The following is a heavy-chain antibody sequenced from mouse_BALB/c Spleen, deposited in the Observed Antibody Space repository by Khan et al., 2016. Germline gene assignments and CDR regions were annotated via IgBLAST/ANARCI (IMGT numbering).Heavy chain of an antibody. J-gene: IGHJ2*01. Sequence: VQLKQSGAELVKPGASVKLSCTASGFNIKDTYMHWVKQRPEQGLEWIGRIDPANGNTKYDPKFQGKATITADTSSNTAYLQLSSLTSEDTAVYYCARLYGNYDVYYFDYWGQGTTLTVSS. CDR1: GFNIKDTY. CDR3: ARLYGNYDVYYFDY. CDR2: IDPANGNT. V-gene: IGHV14-3*02. D-gene: IGHD2-1*01.